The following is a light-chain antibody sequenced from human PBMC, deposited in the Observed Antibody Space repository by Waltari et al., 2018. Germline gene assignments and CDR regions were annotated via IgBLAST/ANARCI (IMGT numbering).Light chain of an antibody. Sequence: QSALTQPASVSGSPGQSLTISCTGTSSAVGGLNYVSWYQKHPGKAPTLMIYGVSNRPSGVSDRFSGSKSGNTASLSISGLQADDEADYYCSSYTSSDSLIFGGGTKLSVL. CDR2: GVS. J-gene: IGLJ2*01. V-gene: IGLV2-14*03. CDR1: SSAVGGLNY. CDR3: SSYTSSDSLI.